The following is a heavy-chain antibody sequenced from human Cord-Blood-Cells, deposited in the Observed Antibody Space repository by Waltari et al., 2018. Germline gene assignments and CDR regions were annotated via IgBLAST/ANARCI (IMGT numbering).Heavy chain of an antibody. CDR3: ASGPPSSYYDPNWFDP. CDR1: GGSFSGYY. Sequence: QVQLQQWGAGLLKPSETLSLTCAVYGGSFSGYYWCWIRQPPGKGLEWIGEINHSGSTNYNPSLKSRVTISVDTSKNQFSLKLSSVTAADTAVYYCASGPPSSYYDPNWFDPWGQGTLVTVSS. CDR2: INHSGST. D-gene: IGHD3-3*01. V-gene: IGHV4-34*01. J-gene: IGHJ5*02.